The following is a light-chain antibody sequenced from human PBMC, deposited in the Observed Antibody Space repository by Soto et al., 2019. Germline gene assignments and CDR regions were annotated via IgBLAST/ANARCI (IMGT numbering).Light chain of an antibody. Sequence: QSALTQPASVSGSPGQSITISCTGTSSDVGGYNYVSWYQQHPGKAHKLMIYEVSKRPSGVPDRFSGSKSGHTASLTVSGLQAEDEADYYCNSYAGSNNWVFGGGTKLTVL. CDR1: SSDVGGYNY. J-gene: IGLJ3*02. V-gene: IGLV2-8*01. CDR3: NSYAGSNNWV. CDR2: EVS.